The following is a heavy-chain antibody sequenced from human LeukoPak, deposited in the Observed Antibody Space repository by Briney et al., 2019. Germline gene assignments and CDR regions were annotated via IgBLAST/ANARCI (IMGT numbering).Heavy chain of an antibody. CDR3: ARDPRWFGAHMDV. V-gene: IGHV4-39*02. CDR1: GGSISSSSYY. Sequence: PSETLSLTCTVSGGSISSSSYYWGWIRQPPGKGLEWIGSIYYSGSTYYNPSLKSRVTISVDTSKNQFSLKLSSVTAADTAVYYCARDPRWFGAHMDVWGKGTTVTISS. J-gene: IGHJ6*03. D-gene: IGHD3-10*01. CDR2: IYYSGST.